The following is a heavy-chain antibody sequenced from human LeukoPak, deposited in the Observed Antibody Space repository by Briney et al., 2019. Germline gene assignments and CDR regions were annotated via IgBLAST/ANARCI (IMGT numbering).Heavy chain of an antibody. CDR2: INHSGST. CDR3: ARVRGYSSGRGWFDP. J-gene: IGHJ5*02. D-gene: IGHD6-19*01. CDR1: GGSFSGYY. Sequence: SETLSLTCAVYGGSFSGYYWSWIRQPPGKGLEWIGEINHSGSTNYNPSLKSRVTISVDTSKNQFSLKLSSVTAADTAVYYCARVRGYSSGRGWFDPWGQGTLVTVSS. V-gene: IGHV4-34*01.